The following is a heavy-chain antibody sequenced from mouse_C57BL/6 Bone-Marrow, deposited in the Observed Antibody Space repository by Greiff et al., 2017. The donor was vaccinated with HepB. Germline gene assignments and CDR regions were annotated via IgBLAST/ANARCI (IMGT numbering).Heavy chain of an antibody. CDR3: ARWVLRRYFDV. CDR2: IYPRSGNT. CDR1: GYTFTSYG. Sequence: QVQLQQSGAELARPGASVKLSCKASGYTFTSYGISWVKQRTGQGLEWIGEIYPRSGNTYYNEKFKGKATMTADKSSSTAYMELRSLTSEDSAVYFCARWVLRRYFDVWGTGTTVTVSS. J-gene: IGHJ1*03. V-gene: IGHV1-81*01. D-gene: IGHD1-1*01.